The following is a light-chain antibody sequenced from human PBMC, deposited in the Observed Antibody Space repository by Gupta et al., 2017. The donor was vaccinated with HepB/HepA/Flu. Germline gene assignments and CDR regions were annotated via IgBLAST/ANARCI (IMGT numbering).Light chain of an antibody. Sequence: QLVLTQSPSASASLGASVTLTCTLSSGTSNSAIAWHQQKPDQGPRDFMNFNSDGRNVKGDGIPDRFSGSSSGAERYVTISNLQAEDEADYYCQTWGTDSTNWVFGGGTRLTVL. CDR1: SGTSNSA. V-gene: IGLV4-69*01. J-gene: IGLJ3*02. CDR2: FNSDGRN. CDR3: QTWGTDSTNWV.